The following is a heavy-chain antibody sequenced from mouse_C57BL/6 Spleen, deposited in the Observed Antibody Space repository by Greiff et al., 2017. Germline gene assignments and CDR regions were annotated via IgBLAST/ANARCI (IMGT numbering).Heavy chain of an antibody. J-gene: IGHJ2*01. CDR1: GFNIKDDY. Sequence: VQLKESGAELVRPGASVKLSCTASGFNIKDDYMHWVKQRPEQGLEWIGWLDPENGDTEYASKFQGKATITADTSSNTAYLQLSSLTCEDTAVYYCTTLYDGYYADDYWGQGTTLTVST. CDR3: TTLYDGYYADDY. CDR2: LDPENGDT. V-gene: IGHV14-4*01. D-gene: IGHD2-3*01.